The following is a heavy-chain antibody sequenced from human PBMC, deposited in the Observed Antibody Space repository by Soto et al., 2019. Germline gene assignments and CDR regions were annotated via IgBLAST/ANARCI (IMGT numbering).Heavy chain of an antibody. Sequence: GESLKISCKGSGYSFTSYWISWVRQMPGKGLEWTGRIDPSDSYTNYSPSFQGHVTISADKSISTAYLQWSSLKASDTAMYYCARQPNKGYYYYGMDVWGQGTTVTAP. CDR3: ARQPNKGYYYYGMDV. V-gene: IGHV5-10-1*01. CDR1: GYSFTSYW. J-gene: IGHJ6*02. CDR2: IDPSDSYT.